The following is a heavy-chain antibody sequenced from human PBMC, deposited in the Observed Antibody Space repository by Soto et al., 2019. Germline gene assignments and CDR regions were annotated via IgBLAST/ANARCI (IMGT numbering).Heavy chain of an antibody. J-gene: IGHJ6*02. CDR1: GFTFSSYW. D-gene: IGHD4-4*01. CDR2: INSDGSST. V-gene: IGHV3-74*01. CDR3: ARGSNSLRPYYYYGMDV. Sequence: GGSLRLSCAASGFTFSSYWMHWVRQAPGKGLVWVSRINSDGSSTSYADSVKGRFTISRDNAKNTLYLQMNSLRAEDTAVYYCARGSNSLRPYYYYGMDVWGQGTTVTVSS.